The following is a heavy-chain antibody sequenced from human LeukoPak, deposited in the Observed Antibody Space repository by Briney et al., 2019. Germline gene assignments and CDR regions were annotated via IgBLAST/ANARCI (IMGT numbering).Heavy chain of an antibody. V-gene: IGHV3-23*01. CDR3: AKDPYYDILTGHPGFDP. Sequence: PGGSLRLSCAASGFTFNAFEMNWVRQAPGKGLEWVSAISGSGGSTYYADSVKGRFTISRDNSKNTLYLQMNSLRAEDTAVYYCAKDPYYDILTGHPGFDPWGQGTLVTVSS. D-gene: IGHD3-9*01. J-gene: IGHJ5*02. CDR1: GFTFNAFE. CDR2: ISGSGGST.